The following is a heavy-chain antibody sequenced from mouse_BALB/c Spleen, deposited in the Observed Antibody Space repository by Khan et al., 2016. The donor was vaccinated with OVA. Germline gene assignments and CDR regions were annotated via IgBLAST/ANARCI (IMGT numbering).Heavy chain of an antibody. V-gene: IGHV3-2*02. CDR3: ARKDYYDYDPFPY. D-gene: IGHD2-4*01. J-gene: IGHJ3*01. CDR1: GYSITSEYA. CDR2: INYSGNT. Sequence: EVKLQESGPGLVKPSQSLSLTCTVTGYSITSEYAWNWIRQFPGNKLEWMGYINYSGNTRFNPSLKSRTSITRDTSRTQFFLQLNSVTTEDTATYYCARKDYYDYDPFPYWGQGTLVTVSA.